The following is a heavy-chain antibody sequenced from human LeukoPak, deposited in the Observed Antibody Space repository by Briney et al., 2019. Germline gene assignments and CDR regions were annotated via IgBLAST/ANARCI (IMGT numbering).Heavy chain of an antibody. V-gene: IGHV3-64*01. D-gene: IGHD6-19*01. CDR2: ISSNGIST. J-gene: IGHJ5*01. CDR3: ARTQQWLSTGGWYWFDS. Sequence: GGSLRLSCAASRFIFSDYAMRWVRQAPGNGLEYVSCISSNGISTYYASSVKDRFTISRDNSKNTLYLQMGRLRDEDMAVYYCARTQQWLSTGGWYWFDSWGQGTLVTVSS. CDR1: RFIFSDYA.